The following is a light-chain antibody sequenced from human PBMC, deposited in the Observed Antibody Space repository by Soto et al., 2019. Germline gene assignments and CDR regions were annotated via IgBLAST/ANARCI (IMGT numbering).Light chain of an antibody. CDR2: GNS. J-gene: IGLJ3*02. CDR1: SSNIGAGYD. Sequence: QSVLTQPPSVSGAPGQRVTISCTGSSSNIGAGYDVHWYQQLPGTAPKLLIYGNSNRPSGVPDRFSGSKSGTSASLAITGLRAEDEADYYCQPYDSSLNRWVFGGGTKLTV. V-gene: IGLV1-40*01. CDR3: QPYDSSLNRWV.